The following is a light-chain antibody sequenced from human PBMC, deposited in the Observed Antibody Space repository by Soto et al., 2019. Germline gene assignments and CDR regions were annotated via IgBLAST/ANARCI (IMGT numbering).Light chain of an antibody. CDR1: QSVSNN. CDR2: GAS. J-gene: IGKJ2*01. Sequence: ETVMTQSQATLSVSPGERATLSCRASQSVSNNLAWYQQKPGQAPRLLIWGASTGATGVPARFSGSGSGTEFTLTISSLQSEDFAVYYCQQSNSWPRTFGQGTKLEIK. CDR3: QQSNSWPRT. V-gene: IGKV3-15*01.